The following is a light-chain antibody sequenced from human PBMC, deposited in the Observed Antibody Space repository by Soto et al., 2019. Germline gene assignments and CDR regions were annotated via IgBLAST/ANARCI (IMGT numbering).Light chain of an antibody. CDR2: NNI. Sequence: QSVLTQPPSVSGAPGQTVTISCTGSTSNLGAGYDVHWYQQLPGTAPKLLIYNNINRPSGVPDRFSGSKSGTSASLAITGLQAEDEADYCCQSYDTMLSGPGVFGGGTKLTVL. V-gene: IGLV1-40*01. CDR1: TSNLGAGYD. J-gene: IGLJ2*01. CDR3: QSYDTMLSGPGV.